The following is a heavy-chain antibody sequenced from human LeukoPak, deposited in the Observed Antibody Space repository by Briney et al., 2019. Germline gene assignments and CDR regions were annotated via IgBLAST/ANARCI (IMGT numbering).Heavy chain of an antibody. J-gene: IGHJ4*02. CDR1: GFTLDDYA. V-gene: IGHV3-9*01. D-gene: IGHD2-2*02. CDR2: ISWSGDVA. Sequence: GRSLRLSCAASGFTLDDYAMHWVRQAPGKGLEWVSGISWSGDVAGYADSVKGRFTISRDNAKDSLYLQMNSLRAEDTALYYCAKDRAAMVPTAAILDSWGQGTQVIVSS. CDR3: AKDRAAMVPTAAILDS.